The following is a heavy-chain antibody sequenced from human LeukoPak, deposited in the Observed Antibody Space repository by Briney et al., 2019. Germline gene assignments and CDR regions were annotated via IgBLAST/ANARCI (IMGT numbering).Heavy chain of an antibody. CDR1: GFTFDDYA. CDR3: AKGLLWFGELLFGFDY. Sequence: PGRSLRLSCAASGFTFDDYAMHWVRQAPGKGLEWVSGISWNSGSIGYADSVKGRFTISRDNAKNSLYLQMNSLRAEDTAWYYCAKGLLWFGELLFGFDYWGQGTLVTVSS. D-gene: IGHD3-10*01. J-gene: IGHJ4*02. V-gene: IGHV3-9*01. CDR2: ISWNSGSI.